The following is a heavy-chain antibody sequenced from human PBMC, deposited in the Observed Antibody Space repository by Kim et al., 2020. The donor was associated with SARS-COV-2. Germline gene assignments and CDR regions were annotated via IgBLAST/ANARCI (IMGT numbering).Heavy chain of an antibody. CDR3: ARVGGVAGYFDY. V-gene: IGHV3-33*01. J-gene: IGHJ4*02. Sequence: YYADSVKGRFTISRDNSKNTLYLQMNSLRAEDTAVYYCARVGGVAGYFDYWGQGTLVTVSS. D-gene: IGHD6-19*01.